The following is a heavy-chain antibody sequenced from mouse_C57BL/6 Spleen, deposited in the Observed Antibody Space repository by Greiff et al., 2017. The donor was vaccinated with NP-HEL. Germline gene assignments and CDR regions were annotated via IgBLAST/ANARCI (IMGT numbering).Heavy chain of an antibody. D-gene: IGHD1-1*01. Sequence: EVQLHQSGPELVKPGASVKMSCKASGYTFTDYNMHWVKQSHGKSLEWIGYINPNNGGTAYNQKFKGKAILTADKSSSTAYMELRSLTSEDSAVYYCTREGDGYYGSSLFAYWGQGTLVTVSA. V-gene: IGHV1-22*01. CDR1: GYTFTDYN. CDR3: TREGDGYYGSSLFAY. J-gene: IGHJ3*01. CDR2: INPNNGGT.